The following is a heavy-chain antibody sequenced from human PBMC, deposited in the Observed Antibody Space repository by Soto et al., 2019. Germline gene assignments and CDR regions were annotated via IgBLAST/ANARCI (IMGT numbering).Heavy chain of an antibody. CDR1: GFTFSNAW. D-gene: IGHD2-2*01. Sequence: GGSLRLSCAASGFTFSNAWMSWVRQAPGKGLEWVGRIKSKTDGGTTDYAAPVKGRFTISRDDSKNTLYLQMNSLKTEDTAVYYCTTYAPYRDYYFDYWGQGTLVTVSS. CDR3: TTYAPYRDYYFDY. J-gene: IGHJ4*02. V-gene: IGHV3-15*01. CDR2: IKSKTDGGTT.